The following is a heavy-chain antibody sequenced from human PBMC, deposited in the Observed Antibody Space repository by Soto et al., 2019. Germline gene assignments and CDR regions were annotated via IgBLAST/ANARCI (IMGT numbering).Heavy chain of an antibody. D-gene: IGHD1-1*01. J-gene: IGHJ5*02. CDR2: ISAYNGNT. CDR3: ARDRANLIWFDP. V-gene: IGHV1-18*01. Sequence: ASVKVSCKASGYTFTSYGISWVRQAPGQGLEWMGWISAYNGNTNYAQKLQGRVTMTTDTSTSTAYMELRSLRSGDTAVYYCARDRANLIWFDPWGEGTLVTVSS. CDR1: GYTFTSYG.